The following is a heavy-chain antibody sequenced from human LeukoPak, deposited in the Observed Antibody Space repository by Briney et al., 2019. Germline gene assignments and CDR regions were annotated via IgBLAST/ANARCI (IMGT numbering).Heavy chain of an antibody. V-gene: IGHV1-46*01. D-gene: IGHD6-19*01. CDR2: INPSGGST. J-gene: IGHJ6*03. Sequence: GASVKVSCKASGYTFTSYYMHWVRQAPGQGLEWMGIINPSGGSTSYAQKFQGRVTMTRDMSTSTVYMELSSLRSEDTAVYYCARESEYSSGWYDYYYYYMDVWGKGTTVTVSS. CDR3: ARESEYSSGWYDYYYYYMDV. CDR1: GYTFTSYY.